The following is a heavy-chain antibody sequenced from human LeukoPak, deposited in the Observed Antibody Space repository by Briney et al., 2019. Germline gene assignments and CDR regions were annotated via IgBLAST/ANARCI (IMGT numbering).Heavy chain of an antibody. J-gene: IGHJ4*02. Sequence: PGESLKISCKGSGYSFTSYWISWVRQMPGTGLEWMGRIDPSDSYTNYSPSFQGHVTISADKSISTAYLQWSSLKASDTAMYYCARLEKTVTYDLHYWGQGTLVTVSS. V-gene: IGHV5-10-1*01. D-gene: IGHD4-17*01. CDR3: ARLEKTVTYDLHY. CDR2: IDPSDSYT. CDR1: GYSFTSYW.